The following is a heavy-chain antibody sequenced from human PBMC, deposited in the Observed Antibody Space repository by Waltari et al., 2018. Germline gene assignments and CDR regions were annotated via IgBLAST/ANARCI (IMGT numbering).Heavy chain of an antibody. V-gene: IGHV1-69*08. Sequence: QVQLVQSGAEVKKPGSSVKVSCKASGGTFSSYALSWVRQAPGQGLEWLGRIIPLFGTANYSQKFQGRVTITADKSTSTAYMELSSLRSEDTAVYYCACPRKPSNVVAYGMDVWGQGTTVTVSS. CDR3: ACPRKPSNVVAYGMDV. J-gene: IGHJ6*02. CDR2: IIPLFGTA. CDR1: GGTFSSYA. D-gene: IGHD2-15*01.